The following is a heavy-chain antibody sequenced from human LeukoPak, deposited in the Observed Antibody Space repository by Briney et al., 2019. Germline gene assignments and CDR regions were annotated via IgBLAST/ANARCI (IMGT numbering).Heavy chain of an antibody. CDR2: IYYSGST. J-gene: IGHJ4*02. CDR3: ARDPYYYDSSDYLV. D-gene: IGHD3-22*01. Sequence: SETLSLTCTVSGGSISSYYWSWIRQPPGKGLEWIGYIYYSGSTNYNPSLKSRVTISVDTSKNQFSLKLRSVTAADTAVYYCARDPYYYDSSDYLVWGQGTLVTVSS. CDR1: GGSISSYY. V-gene: IGHV4-59*12.